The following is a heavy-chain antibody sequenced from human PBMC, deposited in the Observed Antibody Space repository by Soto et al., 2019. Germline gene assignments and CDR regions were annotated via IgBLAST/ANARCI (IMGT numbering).Heavy chain of an antibody. V-gene: IGHV4-39*01. J-gene: IGHJ4*02. CDR3: ASYASGTYPFFEQ. CDR1: GGSITSSGYY. Sequence: PSETLSLTCSVSGGSITSSGYYWAWIRQPPGKALEWIGSIYYTGSTYYNPSLKSRVTISVDTSKNQFSLKLSSVTAADTAVYFCASYASGTYPFFEQWGRGTLVTVSS. D-gene: IGHD3-10*01. CDR2: IYYTGST.